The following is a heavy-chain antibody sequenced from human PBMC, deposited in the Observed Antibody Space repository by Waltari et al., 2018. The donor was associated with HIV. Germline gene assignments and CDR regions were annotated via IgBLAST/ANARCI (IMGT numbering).Heavy chain of an antibody. V-gene: IGHV1-8*01. CDR3: ARSEVGPYYDFWSGYGPRGWFDP. CDR2: MNPNSGNT. CDR1: GSTFTSSD. Sequence: QVQLVQSGAEVRKPGASVNVSCKASGSTFTSSDLNWVRQAPGQGLAWMGWMNPNSGNTGYAQKFQGRVTMTRNTSISTAYMELSSLRSEDTAVYYCARSEVGPYYDFWSGYGPRGWFDPWGQGTLVTVSS. J-gene: IGHJ5*02. D-gene: IGHD3-3*01.